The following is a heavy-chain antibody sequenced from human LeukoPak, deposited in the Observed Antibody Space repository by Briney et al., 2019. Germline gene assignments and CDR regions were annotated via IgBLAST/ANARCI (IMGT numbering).Heavy chain of an antibody. CDR1: GDFIKNGYY. Sequence: SETLSLTCTVSGDFIKNGYYWGWIRQPPGKGLEWIGSIYHSGSTYYNPSLKSRVTISVDTSKNQFSLKLSSVTAADTAVYYCARLRGVVVPALAYWGQGTLVTVSS. J-gene: IGHJ4*02. CDR3: ARLRGVVVPALAY. CDR2: IYHSGST. V-gene: IGHV4-38-2*02. D-gene: IGHD2-2*01.